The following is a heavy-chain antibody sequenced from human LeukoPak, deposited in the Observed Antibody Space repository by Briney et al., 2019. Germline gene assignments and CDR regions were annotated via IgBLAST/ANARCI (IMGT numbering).Heavy chain of an antibody. J-gene: IGHJ3*02. CDR3: AKDRHYDFWSGSSDAFDI. V-gene: IGHV3-33*06. D-gene: IGHD3-3*01. CDR2: IWYDGSNK. CDR1: GFTFSSYG. Sequence: GGSLRLSCAASGFTFSSYGMHWVRQAPGKGLEWVAVIWYDGSNKYYADSVKGRFTISRDNSKNTLYLQMISLRAEDTAVYYCAKDRHYDFWSGSSDAFDIWGQGTMVTVSS.